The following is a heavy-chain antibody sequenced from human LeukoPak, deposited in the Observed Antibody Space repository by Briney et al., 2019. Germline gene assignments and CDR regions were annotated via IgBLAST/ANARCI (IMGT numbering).Heavy chain of an antibody. J-gene: IGHJ4*02. CDR3: TKESESGSRYSFDY. Sequence: PGRSLTLSCAASGFTFNSHGIHWVRQAPGKGLEWVAVVSDDGKTTYYAASVQGRFTISRDNSKNALFLQMNSLRGEDTAVYYCTKESESGSRYSFDYWGQGTLVTVSS. V-gene: IGHV3-30*18. CDR1: GFTFNSHG. CDR2: VSDDGKTT. D-gene: IGHD1-26*01.